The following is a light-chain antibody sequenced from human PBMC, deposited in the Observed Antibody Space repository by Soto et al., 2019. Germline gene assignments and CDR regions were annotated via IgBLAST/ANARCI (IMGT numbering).Light chain of an antibody. CDR2: YDD. CDR3: AAWDDSLNGYV. V-gene: IGLV1-36*01. CDR1: SSNIGNNA. Sequence: QSVLTQPPSVSEAPRQRVTISCSGSSSNIGNNAVNWYQQLPGKAPKLLIYYDDLLPSGVSDRFSGSKSGTSACLAISGLQSEDEADYYCAAWDDSLNGYVFGTGTKVTVL. J-gene: IGLJ1*01.